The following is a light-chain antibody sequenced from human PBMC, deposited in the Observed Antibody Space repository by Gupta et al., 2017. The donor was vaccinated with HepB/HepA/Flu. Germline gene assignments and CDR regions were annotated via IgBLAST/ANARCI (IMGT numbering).Light chain of an antibody. CDR3: AAWDDSLSRPV. CDR2: RNN. CDR1: SSNIGGNY. J-gene: IGLJ3*02. Sequence: QSVLTQVPSASGTPGQRVSISCSGDSSNIGGNYAYWFQKVPGRAPKVLIYRNNERPSGVPDRFSGSKSDTSVSLAISGLRSEDEAEYFCAAWDDSLSRPVFGGGTRLTVL. V-gene: IGLV1-47*01.